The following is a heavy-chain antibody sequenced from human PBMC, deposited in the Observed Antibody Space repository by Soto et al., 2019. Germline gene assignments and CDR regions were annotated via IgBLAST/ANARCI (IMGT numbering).Heavy chain of an antibody. CDR1: GGFISTSSYF. D-gene: IGHD3-3*01. V-gene: IGHV4-39*01. CDR2: IDYSGSS. J-gene: IGHJ4*02. CDR3: VRHYITGATLFGVVTRELSYFDY. Sequence: KTSETLSLTCTVSGGFISTSSYFWGWIRQPPGKGLEWIGSIDYSGSSYFNPSLRSRVIIAVDTSKNQFSLRLSSVTAADTAVYYCVRHYITGATLFGVVTRELSYFDYWGQGTLVTVSS.